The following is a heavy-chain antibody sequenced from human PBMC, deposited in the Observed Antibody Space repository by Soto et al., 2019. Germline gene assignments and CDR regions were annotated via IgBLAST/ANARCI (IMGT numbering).Heavy chain of an antibody. D-gene: IGHD3-22*01. J-gene: IGHJ3*02. CDR3: ARMADYYDSSGYPPGAFDI. Sequence: QVTLKESGPVLVKPTETLTLTCTVSGFSLSNARMGVSWIRQPQGKALEWLAHIFSNDEKSYSTSLKSRLTISKDTSKSQVVLTMTNMDPVDTATYYCARMADYYDSSGYPPGAFDIWGQGTMVTVSS. CDR2: IFSNDEK. CDR1: GFSLSNARMG. V-gene: IGHV2-26*01.